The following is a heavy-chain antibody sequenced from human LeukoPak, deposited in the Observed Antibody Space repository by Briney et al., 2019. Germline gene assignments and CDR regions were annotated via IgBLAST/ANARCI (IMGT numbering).Heavy chain of an antibody. V-gene: IGHV4-59*01. J-gene: IGHJ4*02. CDR2: IYYSGST. Sequence: PETLSLTCTVPGGSINTYYWTWIRQPPGKGLEWIGYIYYSGSTNYNPSLKSRVTISVDTSKNQFSLKLSSVTAADTAVYYCARALGGDYKLDYWGQGTLVTVSS. CDR1: GGSINTYY. CDR3: ARALGGDYKLDY. D-gene: IGHD4-17*01.